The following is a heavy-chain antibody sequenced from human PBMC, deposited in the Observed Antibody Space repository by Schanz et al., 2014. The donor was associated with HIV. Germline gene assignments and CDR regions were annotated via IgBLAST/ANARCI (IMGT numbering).Heavy chain of an antibody. D-gene: IGHD2-2*01. J-gene: IGHJ4*02. CDR3: AKSTWVDN. CDR2: MNPNSGHT. CDR1: GYTFTSYD. Sequence: QVQLVQSGAEVKRPGASVKVTCKASGYTFTSYDINWVRQATGQGLEWMGWMNPNSGHTGYAQKFQGRVDMTRTTSISTAYMELRGLTSEDTALYFCAKSTWVDNCGQGTLVTVSS. V-gene: IGHV1-8*01.